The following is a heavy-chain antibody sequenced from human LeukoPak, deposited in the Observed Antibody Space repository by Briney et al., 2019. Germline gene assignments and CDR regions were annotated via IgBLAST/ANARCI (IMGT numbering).Heavy chain of an antibody. V-gene: IGHV4-59*01. CDR2: VYHTGST. CDR3: ARGRVSSSTWYSTYYYYFYIDV. CDR1: DDSLTMYY. D-gene: IGHD1-1*01. Sequence: SETLSLTCSVSDDSLTMYYWTWVRQPPGKGLEWIGYVYHTGSTNFNPSLTGGVSISRETTKNLFSLRLRSVTAADTAVYFCARGRVSSSTWYSTYYYYFYIDVWGKGTTVTVSS. J-gene: IGHJ6*03.